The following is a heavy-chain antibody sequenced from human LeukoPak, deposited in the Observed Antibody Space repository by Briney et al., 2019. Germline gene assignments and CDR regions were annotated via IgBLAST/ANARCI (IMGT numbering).Heavy chain of an antibody. J-gene: IGHJ3*02. CDR1: GGSISSYY. CDR2: IYYSGST. D-gene: IGHD4-17*01. V-gene: IGHV4-59*01. CDR3: AREATVTHDAFDI. Sequence: PSETLSLTCSVSGGSISSYYWSWIRQPPGKGLEWIGYIYYSGSTNYNPSLKSRVTISVDTSKNQFSLKLSSVTAADTAVYYCAREATVTHDAFDIWGQGTMVTVSS.